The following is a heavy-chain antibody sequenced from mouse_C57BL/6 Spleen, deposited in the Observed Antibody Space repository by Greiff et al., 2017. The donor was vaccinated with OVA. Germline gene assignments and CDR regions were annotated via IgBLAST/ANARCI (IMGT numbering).Heavy chain of an antibody. V-gene: IGHV1-19*01. D-gene: IGHD2-3*01. CDR2: INPYNGGT. J-gene: IGHJ4*01. CDR1: GYTFTDYY. CDR3: ARDGYYEGDAMDY. Sequence: EVKLQESGPVLVKPGASVKMSCKASGYTFTDYYMNWVKQSHGKSLEWIGVINPYNGGTSYNQKFKGKATLTVDKSSSTAYMELNSLTSEDSAVYYCARDGYYEGDAMDYWGQGTSVTVSS.